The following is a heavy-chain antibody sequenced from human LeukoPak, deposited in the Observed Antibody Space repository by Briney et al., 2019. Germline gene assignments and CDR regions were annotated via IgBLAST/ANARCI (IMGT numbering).Heavy chain of an antibody. J-gene: IGHJ4*02. CDR3: ASLANTWGYFDY. V-gene: IGHV4-59*01. Sequence: SETLSLTCTVSGGSISSYYWSWIRQPPGKGLEWIGYIYYSGSTNYNPSLKSRVTISVDTSKNQFSLKLSSVTAADTAVYYCASLANTWGYFDYWGQGTLVTVSS. D-gene: IGHD7-27*01. CDR2: IYYSGST. CDR1: GGSISSYY.